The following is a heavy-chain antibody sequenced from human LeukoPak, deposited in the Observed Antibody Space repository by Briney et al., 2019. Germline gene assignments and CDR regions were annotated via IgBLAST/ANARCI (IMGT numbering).Heavy chain of an antibody. CDR2: IYTSGST. Sequence: SETLSLTCTVSGDSISSYYWSWIRQPAGKGLEWIGRIYTSGSTNYNPSLKSRVTISVDTSKNQFSLKLSSVTAADTAVYYCARGGERYCSSTSCSLDYWGQGTLVTVSS. D-gene: IGHD2-2*01. CDR3: ARGGERYCSSTSCSLDY. J-gene: IGHJ4*02. V-gene: IGHV4-4*07. CDR1: GDSISSYY.